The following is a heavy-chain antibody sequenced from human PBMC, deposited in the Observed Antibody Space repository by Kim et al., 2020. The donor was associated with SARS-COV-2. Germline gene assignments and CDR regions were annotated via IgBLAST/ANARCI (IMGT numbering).Heavy chain of an antibody. CDR2: INPNGGET. Sequence: ASVKVSCKASGYNFNDYYIHWVRQAPGQGLEWMGWINPNGGETNYAEKFHERVSMTRDTSINTAYVELYSLAFDDTAVYYCARDSDPGYWGQGTLVTVSS. CDR3: ARDSDPGY. V-gene: IGHV1-2*02. J-gene: IGHJ4*02. CDR1: GYNFNDYY.